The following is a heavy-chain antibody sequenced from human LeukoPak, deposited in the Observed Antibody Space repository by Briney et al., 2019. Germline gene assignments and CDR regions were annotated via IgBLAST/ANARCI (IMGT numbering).Heavy chain of an antibody. J-gene: IGHJ3*02. CDR3: ARWAGTYAFDI. CDR2: ISSGSHYI. D-gene: IGHD6-19*01. Sequence: GGSLRLSCAASGFTFSDYYMSWIRQAPGKGLEWVASISSGSHYIYYPRSVSGRFTIARDDAKKSLFLQMNSLRAEDTAVYYCARWAGTYAFDIWGQGTMVTVSS. V-gene: IGHV3-11*06. CDR1: GFTFSDYY.